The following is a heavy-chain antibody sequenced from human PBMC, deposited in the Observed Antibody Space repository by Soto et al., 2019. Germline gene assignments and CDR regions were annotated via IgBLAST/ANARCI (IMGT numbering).Heavy chain of an antibody. CDR3: ARATYCSGGSCYSVWRSYYYYMDV. Sequence: SETLSLTCTVSGGSISSGGYYWSWIRQHPGKGLEWIGYIYYSGSTYYNPSLKSRVTISVDTSKNQFSLKLSSVTAADTAVYYCARATYCSGGSCYSVWRSYYYYMDVWGKGTTVTVSS. V-gene: IGHV4-31*03. CDR1: GGSISSGGYY. J-gene: IGHJ6*03. CDR2: IYYSGST. D-gene: IGHD2-15*01.